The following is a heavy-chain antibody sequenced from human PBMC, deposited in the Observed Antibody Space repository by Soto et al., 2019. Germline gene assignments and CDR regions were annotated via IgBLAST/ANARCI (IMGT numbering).Heavy chain of an antibody. CDR2: IKSKTDGGTT. V-gene: IGHV3-15*01. CDR3: RLLLWFEEFAFDI. Sequence: EVQLVESGGGLVKPGGSLRLSCAASGFTFSNAWMSWVRQAPGKGLEWVGRIKSKTDGGTTDYAAPVIGRFTISRNDSKNMLYMQMNTVNNAETAVYYCRLLLWFEEFAFDIWGKGTMVTVSS. J-gene: IGHJ3*02. D-gene: IGHD3-10*01. CDR1: GFTFSNAW.